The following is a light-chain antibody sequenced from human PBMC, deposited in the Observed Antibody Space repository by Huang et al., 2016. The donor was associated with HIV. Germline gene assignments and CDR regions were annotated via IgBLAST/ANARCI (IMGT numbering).Light chain of an antibody. J-gene: IGKJ1*01. CDR2: GAS. Sequence: DIVMTQSPATLSVSLGERVTLSCRESQNVNRNVAWYQHKPGQVPRLVIHGASTRATGVSDRVRGSGSGTEFTLTISSLQAEDFALYYCQQYNNWPPWTFGQGTKLEIK. V-gene: IGKV3-15*01. CDR1: QNVNRN. CDR3: QQYNNWPPWT.